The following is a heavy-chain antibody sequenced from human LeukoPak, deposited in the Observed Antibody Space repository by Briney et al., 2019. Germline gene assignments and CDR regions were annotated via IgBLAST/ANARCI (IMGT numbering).Heavy chain of an antibody. D-gene: IGHD1-26*01. CDR1: GGSMSNHY. CDR3: ARAVGATGGYFDY. J-gene: IGHJ4*02. V-gene: IGHV4-59*11. Sequence: SETLSLTCTVSGGSMSNHYWSWVRQSPGKGLEYIGNIYYSGTTNYKPSLKSRVTISVDTSKNQFSLKLSSVTAADTAVYYCARAVGATGGYFDYWGQGTLVTVSS. CDR2: IYYSGTT.